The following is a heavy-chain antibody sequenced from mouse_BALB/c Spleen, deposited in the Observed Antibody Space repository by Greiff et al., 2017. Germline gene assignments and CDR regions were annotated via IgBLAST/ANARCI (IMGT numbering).Heavy chain of an antibody. CDR2: INPSTGYT. D-gene: IGHD2-2*01. J-gene: IGHJ4*01. CDR3: ARGGYYDAMDY. Sequence: VQLQQSGAELAKPGASVKMSCKASGYTFTSYWMHWVKQRPGQGLEWIGYINPSTGYTEYNQKFKDKATLTADKSSSTAYMQLSSLTSEDSAVYYCARGGYYDAMDYWGQGTSVTVSS. CDR1: GYTFTSYW. V-gene: IGHV1-7*01.